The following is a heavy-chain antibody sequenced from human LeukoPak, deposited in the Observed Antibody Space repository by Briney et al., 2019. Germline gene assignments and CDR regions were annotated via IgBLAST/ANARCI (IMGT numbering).Heavy chain of an antibody. Sequence: GGSLRLSCAASGFTFTKYWMTWVRQAPGKGLEGVANIKQDGSEKFYVDSVKGRFTISRDNAKNSLDLQINSLGVEDTAVYYCARGLDCRSTSCYLDNWGQGTLVTVSS. CDR2: IKQDGSEK. CDR1: GFTFTKYW. J-gene: IGHJ4*02. D-gene: IGHD2-2*01. V-gene: IGHV3-7*01. CDR3: ARGLDCRSTSCYLDN.